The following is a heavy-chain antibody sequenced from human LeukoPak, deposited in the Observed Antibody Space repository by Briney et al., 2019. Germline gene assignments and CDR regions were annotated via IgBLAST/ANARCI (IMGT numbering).Heavy chain of an antibody. D-gene: IGHD3-22*01. J-gene: IGHJ4*02. CDR1: GGTFSSYA. V-gene: IGHV1-69*01. Sequence: GSSVKVSCKASGGTFSSYAISWVRQAPGQGLEWMGGIIPIFGTANYAQKFQGRVTITADESTSTAYMELSSLRSEDTAVYYCAREAWGGYYDSSGYLFDYWGQATLVTVSS. CDR2: IIPIFGTA. CDR3: AREAWGGYYDSSGYLFDY.